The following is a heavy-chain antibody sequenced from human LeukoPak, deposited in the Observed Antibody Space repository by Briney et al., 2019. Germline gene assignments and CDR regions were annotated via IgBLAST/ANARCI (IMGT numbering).Heavy chain of an antibody. V-gene: IGHV4-39*01. CDR1: GGSISSSSYY. CDR3: ARSYGYSSSWYGSDWFDP. CDR2: VYYSGRT. J-gene: IGHJ5*02. D-gene: IGHD6-13*01. Sequence: SETLSLTCTVSGGSISSSSYYWGWIRQPPGKELQWIASVYYSGRTNYSPSLKSRVTISVDTSEKQFSLQLNSVTAADTAVYYCARSYGYSSSWYGSDWFDPWGQGTLVTVSS.